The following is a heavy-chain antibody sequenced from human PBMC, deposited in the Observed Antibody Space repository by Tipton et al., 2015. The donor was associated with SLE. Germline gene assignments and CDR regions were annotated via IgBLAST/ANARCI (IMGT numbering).Heavy chain of an antibody. CDR2: LYHSGDT. CDR3: AREEPVGSPGAFDI. V-gene: IGHV4-39*07. J-gene: IGHJ3*02. CDR1: GDSITSFNQY. D-gene: IGHD1-26*01. Sequence: TLSLTCTVSGDSITSFNQYWGWIRQPPGRRLEYLASLYHSGDTYYNPSLRSRLTISMDTSKNQFSLRLRSVTAADTAVYYCAREEPVGSPGAFDIWGQGTMVTVSS.